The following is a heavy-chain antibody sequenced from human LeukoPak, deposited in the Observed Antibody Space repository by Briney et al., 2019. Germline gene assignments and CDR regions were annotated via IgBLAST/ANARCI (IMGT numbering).Heavy chain of an antibody. Sequence: GGSLRLSCAASGFSVSSNYMNWVRQAPGKGLEWVSAIYTGGTTYYADSVKGRFTISRDNFKNTLYLQMNSLRAEDSAVYFCARDKLGSGYSSDFDYWGQGTLVTVSS. CDR1: GFSVSSNY. D-gene: IGHD6-19*01. V-gene: IGHV3-66*02. CDR2: IYTGGTT. J-gene: IGHJ4*02. CDR3: ARDKLGSGYSSDFDY.